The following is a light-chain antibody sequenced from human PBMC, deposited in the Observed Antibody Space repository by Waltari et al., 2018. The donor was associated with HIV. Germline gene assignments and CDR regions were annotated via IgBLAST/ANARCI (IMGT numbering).Light chain of an antibody. J-gene: IGKJ4*01. CDR1: QSVSSN. Sequence: EIVMTQSPATLSVFPGDRATLSRRASQSVSSNLAWYQQKPGQAPRPLIYGASTRATGIPARFSGSGSGTEFTLTISSLQSEDFAVYYCQQYYNWPPLTFGGGTKVEI. V-gene: IGKV3-15*01. CDR3: QQYYNWPPLT. CDR2: GAS.